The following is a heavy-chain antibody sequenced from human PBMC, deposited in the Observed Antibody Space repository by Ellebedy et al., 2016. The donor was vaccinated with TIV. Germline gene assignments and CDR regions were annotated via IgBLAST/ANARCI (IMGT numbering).Heavy chain of an antibody. CDR2: ISGSGGST. CDR1: GFTFSSYA. D-gene: IGHD6-19*01. J-gene: IGHJ5*02. CDR3: ARAVAVAGNSSWFDP. Sequence: PGGSLRLSCAASGFTFSSYAMSWVRQAPGKGLEWVSAISGSGGSTYNADSVKGRFTISRDNSKNTLYLQMNSLRAEDTAVYYCARAVAVAGNSSWFDPWGQGTLVTVSS. V-gene: IGHV3-23*01.